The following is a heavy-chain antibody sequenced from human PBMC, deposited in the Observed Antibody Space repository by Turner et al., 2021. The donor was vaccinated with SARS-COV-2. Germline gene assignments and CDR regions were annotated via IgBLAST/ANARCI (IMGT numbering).Heavy chain of an antibody. CDR2: ISWSSGTI. CDR1: GFNFGDYA. Sequence: EVHLVESGGGLIQPGRSLRHSCAASGFNFGDYAVHWARHAPGKGLEWVPGISWSSGTIGFADSVKGRFTISRNNAKNSLYLQMNSLRPGDTAMYYCAKEGGAGAYCGGDCHSYYGMDVWGQGTTVTVSS. V-gene: IGHV3-9*01. CDR3: AKEGGAGAYCGGDCHSYYGMDV. J-gene: IGHJ6*02. D-gene: IGHD2-21*02.